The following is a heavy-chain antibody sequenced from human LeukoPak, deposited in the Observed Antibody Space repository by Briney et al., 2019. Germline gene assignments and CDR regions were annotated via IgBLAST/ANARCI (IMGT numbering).Heavy chain of an antibody. V-gene: IGHV3-33*06. Sequence: RGSLRLCCAASGFTFSSYAMSWVRQAPGKGLEWVEVIWYDGSNKYYADSVKGRFTISTDNSKNTLYLQMNSLRAGDTAVYYCAKDSAGYYYALDICGQGTMVSVSS. CDR1: GFTFSSYA. D-gene: IGHD3-22*01. J-gene: IGHJ3*02. CDR3: AKDSAGYYYALDI. CDR2: IWYDGSNK.